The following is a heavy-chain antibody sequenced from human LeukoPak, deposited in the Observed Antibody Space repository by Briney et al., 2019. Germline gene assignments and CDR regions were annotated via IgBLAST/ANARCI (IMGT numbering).Heavy chain of an antibody. V-gene: IGHV3-33*01. Sequence: GGSLRLSCAASGFTFSNYGMHWVRQAPGKGLEWVALMFYNGNNAYYADSVKGRFIISRDNSKNTPYLQMNSLRAEDTAVYFCARGMTGPDYWGQGTLVTVSS. CDR2: MFYNGNNA. CDR3: ARGMTGPDY. J-gene: IGHJ4*02. CDR1: GFTFSNYG. D-gene: IGHD3-9*01.